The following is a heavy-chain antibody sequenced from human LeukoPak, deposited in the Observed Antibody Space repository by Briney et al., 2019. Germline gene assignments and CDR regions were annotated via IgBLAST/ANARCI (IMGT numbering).Heavy chain of an antibody. J-gene: IGHJ4*02. CDR1: GYTFTSYG. CDR2: ISAYNGNT. D-gene: IGHD6-19*01. CDR3: ARPQGGIAVAGPYYFDY. V-gene: IGHV1-18*01. Sequence: GASVKVSCKASGYTFTSYGISWVRQAPGQGLEWMGWISAYNGNTNYAQKLQGRVTMTTDASTSTAYMELRSLRSDDTAVYYCARPQGGIAVAGPYYFDYWGQGTLVTVSS.